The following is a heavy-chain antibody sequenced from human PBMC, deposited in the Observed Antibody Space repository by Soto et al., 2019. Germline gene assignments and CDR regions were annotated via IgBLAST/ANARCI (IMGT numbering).Heavy chain of an antibody. CDR2: INAGNGNT. V-gene: IGHV1-3*01. D-gene: IGHD6-13*01. J-gene: IGHJ4*02. CDR1: GYTFTSYA. Sequence: GASVKVSCKASGYTFTSYAMHWVRQAPGQRLEWMGWINAGNGNTKYSQKSQGRVTITRDTSASTAYMELNSLRSEDTAVYYCARGIAAAGMSLVNYFDYWGQGTLVTVSS. CDR3: ARGIAAAGMSLVNYFDY.